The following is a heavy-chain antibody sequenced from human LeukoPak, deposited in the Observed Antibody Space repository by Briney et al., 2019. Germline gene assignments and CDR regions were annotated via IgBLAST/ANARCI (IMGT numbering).Heavy chain of an antibody. CDR2: ISWNSGSI. Sequence: SLRLSCAASGLTFADVAMHWVRHAPGKGLEWVSGISWNSGSIGYADSVKGGFTISRDNAKNSLYLQMNSLRAEDTGLYYCARAWGSYRYALDYWGQGTLVTVSS. D-gene: IGHD3-16*02. J-gene: IGHJ4*02. V-gene: IGHV3-9*01. CDR1: GLTFADVA. CDR3: ARAWGSYRYALDY.